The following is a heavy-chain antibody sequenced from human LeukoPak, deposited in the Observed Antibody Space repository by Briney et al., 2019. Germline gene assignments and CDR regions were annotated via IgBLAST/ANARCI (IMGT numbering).Heavy chain of an antibody. Sequence: PSQTLPLTCGISVDSISCGGYAWSSSRRPRVEGLECIWYIYHSESTYYNPSLHSRVNISVDRSKNQFSLKPSSVTAADTAVDYGAIAAGVLSLNCFDPWGQGTLATVSS. CDR1: VDSISCGGYA. CDR2: IYHSEST. CDR3: AIAAGVLSLNCFDP. D-gene: IGHD3-16*01. J-gene: IGHJ5*02. V-gene: IGHV4-30-2*01.